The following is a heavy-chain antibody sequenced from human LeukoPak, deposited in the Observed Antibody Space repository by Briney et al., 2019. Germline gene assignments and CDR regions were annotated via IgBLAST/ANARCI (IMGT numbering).Heavy chain of an antibody. V-gene: IGHV4-61*01. CDR2: IYYSGST. CDR3: ARLVVPATLDV. J-gene: IGHJ6*04. Sequence: SETLSLTCTVSGFSISSGYYWSWIRQPPGKGLEWIGYIYYSGSTNYNPSLKSRVTISVDTSKNQFSLKLSSVTAADTAVYYCARLVVPATLDVWGKGTTVTISS. D-gene: IGHD2-2*01. CDR1: GFSISSGYY.